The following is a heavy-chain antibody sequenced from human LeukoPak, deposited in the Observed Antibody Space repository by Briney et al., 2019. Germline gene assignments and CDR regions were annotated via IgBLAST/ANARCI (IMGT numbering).Heavy chain of an antibody. CDR3: ARAWNDFSYDY. V-gene: IGHV4-34*01. CDR2: INHSGST. J-gene: IGHJ4*02. D-gene: IGHD1-1*01. CDR1: GLTFDDYG. Sequence: GSLRLSCVASGLTFDDYGMSWIRQPPGKGLEWIGEINHSGSTNYNPSLKSRVTISVDTSKNQFSLKLSSVTAADTAVYYCARAWNDFSYDYWGQGTLVTVSS.